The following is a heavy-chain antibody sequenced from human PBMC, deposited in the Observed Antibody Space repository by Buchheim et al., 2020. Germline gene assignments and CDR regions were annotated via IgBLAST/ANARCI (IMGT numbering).Heavy chain of an antibody. CDR2: IYHSWST. V-gene: IGHV4-4*02. CDR3: AKVTSGSPSLDC. J-gene: IGHJ4*02. CDR1: GGSISSSYW. D-gene: IGHD3-10*01. Sequence: QVHLQESGPGLVKPSGTLSLTCAVSGGSISSSYWWNWVRQPPGKGLEWLGEIYHSWSTNYNPSLKSRVTISVDTSKSQLSLRLTSVTAADTAVYYCAKVTSGSPSLDCWGQGTL.